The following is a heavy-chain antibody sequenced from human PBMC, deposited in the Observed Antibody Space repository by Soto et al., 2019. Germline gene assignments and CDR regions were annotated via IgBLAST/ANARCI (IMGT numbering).Heavy chain of an antibody. J-gene: IGHJ6*02. V-gene: IGHV1-69*06. CDR3: ATCIVAAGTVPYYYYGMDV. Sequence: SVKVSCKASGGTFSSYAISWVRQAPGQGLEWMGGIIPIFGTANYAQKFQGRVTITADKSTSTAYMELSSLRSEDTAVYYCATCIVAAGTVPYYYYGMDVWGQGTTVTVSS. CDR2: IIPIFGTA. CDR1: GGTFSSYA. D-gene: IGHD6-13*01.